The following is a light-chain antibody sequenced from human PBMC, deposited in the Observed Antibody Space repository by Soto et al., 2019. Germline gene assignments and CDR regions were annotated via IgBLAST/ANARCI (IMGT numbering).Light chain of an antibody. CDR3: QQYGSSPPRFT. Sequence: EIVLTQSPGTLSLSPGERATLSCRASQRVSSSYLAWYQQKPGQAPRLLIYGASSRATGIPDRFSGSGSGTAFTLTISRLEPEDFAVYYCQQYGSSPPRFTFGPGTKVDIK. V-gene: IGKV3-20*01. CDR1: QRVSSSY. CDR2: GAS. J-gene: IGKJ3*01.